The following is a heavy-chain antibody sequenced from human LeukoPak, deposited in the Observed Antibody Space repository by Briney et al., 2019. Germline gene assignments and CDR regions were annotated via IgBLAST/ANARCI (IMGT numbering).Heavy chain of an antibody. J-gene: IGHJ4*02. CDR2: ISSSSSYI. V-gene: IGHV3-21*01. D-gene: IGHD1-26*01. CDR3: ARDATGLYFDY. Sequence: GGSLRLSCAASGFTFSSYSMNWVRQAPGNGLEWVSSISSSSSYIYYADSVKGRFTISRDNAKNSLYLQMNSLRAEDTAVYYCARDATGLYFDYWGQGTLVTVSS. CDR1: GFTFSSYS.